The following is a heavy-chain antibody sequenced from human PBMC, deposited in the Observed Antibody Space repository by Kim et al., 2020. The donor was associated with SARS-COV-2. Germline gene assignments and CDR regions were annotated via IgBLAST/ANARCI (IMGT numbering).Heavy chain of an antibody. Sequence: GGSLRLSCAASGFTIDNYWMSWVRQAPGKGLEWVSNIKQDGSEKYYVDSVKGRFTITRDNGKSSLYLKMNSLRDEDTAVYYCVRGVRGDSGWSFYYAMDVWGQGTTVTVSS. CDR1: GFTIDNYW. D-gene: IGHD6-19*01. CDR3: VRGVRGDSGWSFYYAMDV. J-gene: IGHJ6*02. V-gene: IGHV3-7*01. CDR2: IKQDGSEK.